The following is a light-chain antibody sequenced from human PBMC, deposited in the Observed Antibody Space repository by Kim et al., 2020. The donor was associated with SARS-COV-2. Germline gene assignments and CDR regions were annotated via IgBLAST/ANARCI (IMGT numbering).Light chain of an antibody. CDR1: SGSIDSNY. Sequence: TVSISCIRSSGSIDSNYVQCYQQRPDSSPPVGIYDDNQSSSGVPDRFSGSIDSSSNSASLTISGLKTEDEADYYCQSYDSSNHVVFGGGTQLTVL. J-gene: IGLJ2*01. CDR3: QSYDSSNHVV. CDR2: DDN. V-gene: IGLV6-57*01.